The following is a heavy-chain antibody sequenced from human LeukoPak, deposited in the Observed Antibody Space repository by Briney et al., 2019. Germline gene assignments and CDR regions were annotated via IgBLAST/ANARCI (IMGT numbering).Heavy chain of an antibody. J-gene: IGHJ6*04. Sequence: SQTLSLTCTVSGGSISRGGYYWSWIRQHPGKGLEWIGYIYYSGSTKYNPSLKIRLTMSVDTSKNQFYLTLSSVTAADTAVYCCVVNGWSSATCSHYCYGMDVGGEGTRVSVFS. CDR3: VVNGWSSATCSHYCYGMDV. CDR2: IYYSGST. D-gene: IGHD2-2*01. CDR1: GGSISRGGYY. V-gene: IGHV4-31*03.